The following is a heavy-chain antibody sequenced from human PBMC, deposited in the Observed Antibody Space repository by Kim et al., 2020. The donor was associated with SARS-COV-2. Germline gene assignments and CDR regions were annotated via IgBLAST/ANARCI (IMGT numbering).Heavy chain of an antibody. CDR2: INHSGST. J-gene: IGHJ4*02. Sequence: SETLSLTCAVYGGSFSGCYWSWIRQPPGKGLEWIGEINHSGSTNYNPSLKSRVTISVDTSKNQFSLKLSSVTAADTAVYYCARGPRQWPHDYWGQGTLVTVSS. V-gene: IGHV4-34*01. CDR1: GGSFSGCY. CDR3: ARGPRQWPHDY. D-gene: IGHD6-19*01.